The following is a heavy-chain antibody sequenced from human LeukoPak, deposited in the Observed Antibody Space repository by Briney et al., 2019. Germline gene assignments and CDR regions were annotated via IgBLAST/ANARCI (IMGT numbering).Heavy chain of an antibody. V-gene: IGHV3-30-3*01. CDR3: ARDSDYDFWSGYYTPDY. D-gene: IGHD3-3*01. CDR2: ISYDGSNK. CDR1: GFTFSSYA. J-gene: IGHJ4*02. Sequence: GGSLRLSCAASGFTFSSYAMHWVRQAPGKGLEWVAVISYDGSNKYYADSVKGRFTISRDNSKNTLYLQMNSLRAEDTAVYYCARDSDYDFWSGYYTPDYWGQGTLVTVSS.